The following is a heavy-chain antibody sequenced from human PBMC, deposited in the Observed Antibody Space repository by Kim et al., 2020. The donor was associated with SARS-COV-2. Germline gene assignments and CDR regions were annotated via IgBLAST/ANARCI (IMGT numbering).Heavy chain of an antibody. J-gene: IGHJ4*02. CDR3: AKVNWDWGSSPPNS. CDR2: IRRYAGTT. CDR1: GFAVSKYD. D-gene: IGHD3-16*01. V-gene: IGHV3-23*01. Sequence: GGSLRLSCAASGFAVSKYDISWVRQAPGKGLEWVSAIRRYAGTTFYSDSVRGRFTFSGDDSKNTLYLQMSSLRVEDTAIYYCAKVNWDWGSSPPNSWGQGTLVTVSS.